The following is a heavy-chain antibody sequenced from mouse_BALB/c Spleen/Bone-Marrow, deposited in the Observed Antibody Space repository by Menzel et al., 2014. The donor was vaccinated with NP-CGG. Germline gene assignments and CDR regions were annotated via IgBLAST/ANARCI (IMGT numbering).Heavy chain of an antibody. J-gene: IGHJ4*01. D-gene: IGHD1-2*01. CDR3: AGITTAAYYVMDY. CDR1: GFNIEDTY. V-gene: IGHV14-3*02. CDR2: IDPANGNT. Sequence: EVQLQPSGAELVKPGASVKLSCTASGFNIEDTYMHWVKQRPEQGLEWIGRIDPANGNTKYDPKFQGKATITADTSSNTAYLQLSSLTSEDTAVSYCAGITTAAYYVMDYWSQGTSVTVSS.